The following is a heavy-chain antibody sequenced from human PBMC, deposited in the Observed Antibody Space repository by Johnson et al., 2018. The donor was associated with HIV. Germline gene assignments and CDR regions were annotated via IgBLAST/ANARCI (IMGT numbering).Heavy chain of an antibody. CDR3: TTAVVTAILTPPGDI. CDR1: GFTFSSYG. D-gene: IGHD2-21*02. V-gene: IGHV3-7*03. J-gene: IGHJ3*02. Sequence: VKLVESGGGVVQPGRSLRLSCAASGFTFSSYGMHWVRQAPGKGLEWVANIKQDGSEKYYVYSVKGRFTISRDNAKNSLYLQMNSLRAEDTAVYYCTTAVVTAILTPPGDIWGQGTMVTVSS. CDR2: IKQDGSEK.